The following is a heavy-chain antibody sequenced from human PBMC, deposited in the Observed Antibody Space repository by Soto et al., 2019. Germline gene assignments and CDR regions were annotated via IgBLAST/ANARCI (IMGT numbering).Heavy chain of an antibody. CDR1: GFTFSSYG. D-gene: IGHD2-2*01. V-gene: IGHV3-33*01. CDR2: IWYDGSNK. CDR3: ARDRRCSSTSCRNYYYYYGMDV. J-gene: IGHJ6*02. Sequence: TGGSLRLSCAASGFTFSSYGMHWVRQAPGKGLEWVAVIWYDGSNKYYADSVKGRFTISRDNSKNTLYLQMNSLRAEDTAVYYCARDRRCSSTSCRNYYYYYGMDVWGQGTTVTVSS.